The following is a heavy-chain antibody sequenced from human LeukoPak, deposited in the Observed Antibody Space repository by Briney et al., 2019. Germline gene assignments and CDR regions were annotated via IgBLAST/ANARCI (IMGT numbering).Heavy chain of an antibody. CDR2: IYYSGST. CDR1: GGSISSGGYY. CDR3: ARGTSAVPAAIPDWDY. V-gene: IGHV4-31*03. D-gene: IGHD2-2*01. Sequence: SETLSLTCTVSGGSISSGGYYWSWIRQHPGKGLEWIGYIYYSGSTYYNPSLKSRVTMSVDTSKNQFSLKLSSVTAADTAVYYCARGTSAVPAAIPDWDYWGQGTLVTVSS. J-gene: IGHJ4*02.